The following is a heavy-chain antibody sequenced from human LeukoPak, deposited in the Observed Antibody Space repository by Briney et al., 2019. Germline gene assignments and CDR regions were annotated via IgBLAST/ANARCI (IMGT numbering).Heavy chain of an antibody. V-gene: IGHV3-74*01. CDR3: TRSDWFDP. CDR1: GXTFSSYS. Sequence: GGSLRLSCAASGXTFSSYSVNWVRQAPGKGLVWVSRINSDGSSTSYADSVKGRFTISRDNAKNTLYLQMNSLRGEDTAVYYCTRSDWFDPWGQGTLVTVSS. CDR2: INSDGSST. J-gene: IGHJ5*02.